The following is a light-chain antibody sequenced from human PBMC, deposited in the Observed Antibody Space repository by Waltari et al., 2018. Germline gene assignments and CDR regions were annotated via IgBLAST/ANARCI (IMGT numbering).Light chain of an antibody. CDR1: SSDVGYYNY. J-gene: IGLJ1*01. V-gene: IGLV2-14*01. Sequence: QSALTQPASVSGSPGQSITISCTGTSSDVGYYNYVSWYQQHPGKAPKLMIYEVNNRPSGVSNRFSGSRSGNTASLTISGLQAEDEADYYCSAYTTSSTRVFGTGTKVTVL. CDR3: SAYTTSSTRV. CDR2: EVN.